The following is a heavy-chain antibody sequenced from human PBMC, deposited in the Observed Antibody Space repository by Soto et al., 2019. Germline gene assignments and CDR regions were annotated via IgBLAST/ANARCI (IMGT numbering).Heavy chain of an antibody. V-gene: IGHV3-48*02. D-gene: IGHD6-13*01. CDR1: GFTFSSYS. Sequence: EVQLVESGGGLVQPGGSLRLSCAASGFTFSSYSMNWVRQAPGKGLEWVSYISSSSSTIYYADSVKGRFTISRDNAKNSLYLQMTSLRDEDPAVYYCARDMRSSWYEYWGQGTLVTVSS. CDR2: ISSSSSTI. CDR3: ARDMRSSWYEY. J-gene: IGHJ4*02.